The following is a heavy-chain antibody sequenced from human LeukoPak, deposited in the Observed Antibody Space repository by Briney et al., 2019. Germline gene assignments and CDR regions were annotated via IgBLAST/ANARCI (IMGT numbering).Heavy chain of an antibody. J-gene: IGHJ4*02. V-gene: IGHV3-48*03. CDR3: ARDWFAD. Sequence: QAGGSLRLSCAASGFTFSSNEMNWARQAPGKGLEWVSYINSGGTIIYYADSVKGRFTISRDNAKNSLYLQMNSLRAEDTAIYYCARDWFADWGQGTLVIVSS. CDR2: INSGGTII. CDR1: GFTFSSNE.